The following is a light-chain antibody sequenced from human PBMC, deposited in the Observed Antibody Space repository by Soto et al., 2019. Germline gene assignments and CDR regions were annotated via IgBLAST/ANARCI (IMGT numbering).Light chain of an antibody. CDR2: GAS. CDR3: QQYNNWPQT. J-gene: IGKJ1*01. V-gene: IGKV3-15*01. CDR1: QSVSSN. Sequence: EIVMTQSPATLSVSPGERATLSCRASQSVSSNLAWYQQKPGQAPRLLIYGASTRATGIPARFSGSGSGTEFTLNITSLQSEDFEVYYCQQYNNWPQTFGQGTNVEIK.